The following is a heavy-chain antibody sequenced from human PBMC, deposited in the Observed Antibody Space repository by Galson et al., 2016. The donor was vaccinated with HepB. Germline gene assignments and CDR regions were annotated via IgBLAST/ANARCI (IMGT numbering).Heavy chain of an antibody. D-gene: IGHD3-3*01. J-gene: IGHJ4*01. CDR1: GASITDHS. Sequence: SETLSLTCAVSGASITDHSWAWIRQPPGKGLEWLGNISSTGDNNYNPSLKSRISISIDTSRNQFSLNLNSVTAADTALYFCAAASGRVWSGYLDYWGRGTRVTVSS. V-gene: IGHV4-59*11. CDR2: ISSTGDN. CDR3: AAASGRVWSGYLDY.